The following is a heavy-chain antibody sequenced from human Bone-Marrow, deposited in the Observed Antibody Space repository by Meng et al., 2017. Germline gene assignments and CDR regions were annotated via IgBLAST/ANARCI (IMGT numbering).Heavy chain of an antibody. Sequence: QVQLVESGGGVVQPGRYVRLSCAASGFPFSSDAMHWVRQAPGKGLEWVAVISYDGSNKYYADSVKGRFSISRDNSKNTLYLQMNSLRAEDTAVYYCARVVGTATGAVDYWGQGTLVTVSS. V-gene: IGHV3-30-3*01. D-gene: IGHD2-21*02. J-gene: IGHJ4*02. CDR3: ARVVGTATGAVDY. CDR1: GFPFSSDA. CDR2: ISYDGSNK.